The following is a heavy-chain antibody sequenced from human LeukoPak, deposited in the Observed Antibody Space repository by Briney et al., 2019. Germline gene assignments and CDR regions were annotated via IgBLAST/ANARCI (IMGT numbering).Heavy chain of an antibody. CDR2: IRSKAYSGTT. D-gene: IGHD3-22*01. V-gene: IGHV3-49*04. J-gene: IGHJ6*02. CDR1: GFTLGDYA. CDR3: TRDGYYYDSSGYSGMDV. Sequence: GGSLRLSCTASGFTLGDYAMSWVRQAPGKGLEWVGFIRSKAYSGTTEYAASVKGRFTISRDDSKSIAYLQMNSLKTEDTAVYYCTRDGYYYDSSGYSGMDVWGQGTTVTVSS.